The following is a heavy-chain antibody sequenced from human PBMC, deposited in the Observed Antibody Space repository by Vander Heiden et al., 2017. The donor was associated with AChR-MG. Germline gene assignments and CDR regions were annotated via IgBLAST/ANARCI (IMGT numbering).Heavy chain of an antibody. CDR3: ARDSHFRPYSSSWDYYYGMDV. CDR1: GYTFTSYG. V-gene: IGHV1-18*01. J-gene: IGHJ6*02. Sequence: QVQLVQSGAEVKKPGASVKVSCKASGYTFTSYGISWVRQAPGQGLEWMGWISAYNGNTNYAQKLQGRVTMTTDTSTSTAYMELRSLRSDDTAVYYCARDSHFRPYSSSWDYYYGMDVWGQGTTVTVSS. CDR2: ISAYNGNT. D-gene: IGHD6-13*01.